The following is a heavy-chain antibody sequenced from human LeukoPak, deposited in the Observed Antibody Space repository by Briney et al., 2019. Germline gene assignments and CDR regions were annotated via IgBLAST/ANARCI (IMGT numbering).Heavy chain of an antibody. J-gene: IGHJ4*02. CDR1: GFIFKNAW. CDR2: ISSSSSYI. D-gene: IGHD3-22*01. V-gene: IGHV3-21*05. CDR3: ARVVLADPYYYDSSYFDY. Sequence: GGSLRLSCAASGFIFKNAWMNWVRQAPGKGLEWVSYISSSSSYIYYADSVKGRFTISRDNAKNSLYLQMNSLRAEDTAVYYCARVVLADPYYYDSSYFDYWGQGTLVTVSS.